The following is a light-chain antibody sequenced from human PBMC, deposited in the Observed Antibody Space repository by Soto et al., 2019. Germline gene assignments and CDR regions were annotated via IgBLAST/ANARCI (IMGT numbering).Light chain of an antibody. Sequence: QLVLTQSPSASASLGASVKLTCTLSSGHSSYAIAWHQQQPEKGPRYLMKVKSDGSHTKGDGIPDRFSGSSSGAERYLTISSLQSEDEADYYCQTWDTGIAVFRGGTQLTVL. CDR2: VKSDGSH. V-gene: IGLV4-69*01. CDR1: SGHSSYA. J-gene: IGLJ7*01. CDR3: QTWDTGIAV.